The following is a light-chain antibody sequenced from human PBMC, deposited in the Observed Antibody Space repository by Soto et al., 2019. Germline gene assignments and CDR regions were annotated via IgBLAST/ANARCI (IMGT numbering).Light chain of an antibody. J-gene: IGKJ1*01. CDR1: ESVGSN. V-gene: IGKV3-15*01. CDR2: GAS. CDR3: QQYHYWWT. Sequence: EVVMTQSPATLSVSPGERATLSCRASESVGSNLAWYQVKPGQAPTVLIYGASTRATGIPARFSGSGSGTYFTLTISRLEPDDFALYYCQQYHYWWTFGQGTKVDIK.